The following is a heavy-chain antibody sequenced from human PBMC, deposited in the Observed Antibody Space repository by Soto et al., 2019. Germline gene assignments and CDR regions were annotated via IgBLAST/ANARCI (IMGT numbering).Heavy chain of an antibody. CDR2: IIPIFGTA. CDR1: GGTFSSYA. D-gene: IGHD6-13*01. CDR3: ARRLAAAGWENWFDP. V-gene: IGHV1-69*13. Sequence: ASVKVSCKASGGTFSSYAISWVRQAPGQGLEWMGGIIPIFGTANYAQKFQGRVTITADESTSTAYMELSSLRSEDTAVYYCARRLAAAGWENWFDPWGQGTLVTVSS. J-gene: IGHJ5*02.